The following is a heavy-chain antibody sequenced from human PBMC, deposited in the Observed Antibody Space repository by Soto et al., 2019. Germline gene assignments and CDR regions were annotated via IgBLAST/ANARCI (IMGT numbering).Heavy chain of an antibody. CDR3: TIHFFSAAGTSDYFPTPRDY. Sequence: EVQLVESGGGLVQPGGSLKLSCAASGFTFSGSAMHWVRQASGKGLEWVGRIRSKANSYATAYAASVKGRFTISRDDSKNTAYLHMNSLKPDDTAVYYCTIHFFSAAGTSDYFPTPRDYWGQGTLVTVSS. CDR2: IRSKANSYAT. D-gene: IGHD6-13*01. CDR1: GFTFSGSA. V-gene: IGHV3-73*02. J-gene: IGHJ4*02.